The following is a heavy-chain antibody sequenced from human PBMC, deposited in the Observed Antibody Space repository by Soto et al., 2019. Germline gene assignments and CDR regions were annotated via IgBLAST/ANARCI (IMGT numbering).Heavy chain of an antibody. J-gene: IGHJ4*02. D-gene: IGHD1-26*01. CDR1: GGSISRSFYY. V-gene: IGHV4-39*01. Sequence: QLQLQESGPGLVKPSETLSLTCTVSGGSISRSFYYWGWIRQPPGKGLEWIGSIYYSGGTYYNPSLERRVTISVDTSKNQFSLKLSSVTAADPAVYYCAKPSGSYLYYFDYWGQGTLVTVSS. CDR2: IYYSGGT. CDR3: AKPSGSYLYYFDY.